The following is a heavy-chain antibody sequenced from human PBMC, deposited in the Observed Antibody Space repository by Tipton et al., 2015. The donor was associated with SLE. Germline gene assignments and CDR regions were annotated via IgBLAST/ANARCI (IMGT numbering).Heavy chain of an antibody. Sequence: TLSLTCTLSGGSFNDYYWTWLRQTPGTGLEWIGYVYHGGSTNYNPSLKSRVTISIDTSKHQFSLKLTSVTAADTAVYYCARALDFYDYWSGYRAFYFDYWGRGTLVTVSS. J-gene: IGHJ4*02. V-gene: IGHV4-59*13. CDR2: VYHGGST. CDR1: GGSFNDYY. D-gene: IGHD3-3*01. CDR3: ARALDFYDYWSGYRAFYFDY.